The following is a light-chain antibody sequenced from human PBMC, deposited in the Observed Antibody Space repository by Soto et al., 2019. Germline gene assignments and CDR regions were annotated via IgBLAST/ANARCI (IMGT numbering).Light chain of an antibody. V-gene: IGKV4-1*01. J-gene: IGKJ1*01. CDR1: QSVFFSPNNNNY. Sequence: DIVMTQSPDSLTVSLGERATINCKSSQSVFFSPNNNNYLAWYQQKPGQPPKLLIYWASTRESGVPDRFSGSGSATDFTLTISSLQAEDVAVYYCQQYYTTPWTFGQGTKVEIK. CDR3: QQYYTTPWT. CDR2: WAS.